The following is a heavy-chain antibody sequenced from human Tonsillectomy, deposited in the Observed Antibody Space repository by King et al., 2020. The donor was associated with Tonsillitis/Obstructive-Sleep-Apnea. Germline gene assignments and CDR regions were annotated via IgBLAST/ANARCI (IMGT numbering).Heavy chain of an antibody. Sequence: VQLVESGGGLVKPGGSLRLSCAASGFTFSSYSMNWVRQAPGKGLEWVSSISSSSSYIYYADSVKGRFTISRDNAKNSLYLQMNSLRAEDTAVYYCARDVCTIIVEPYYYYYMDVWGKGTTVPVSS. CDR3: ARDVCTIIVEPYYYYYMDV. J-gene: IGHJ6*03. V-gene: IGHV3-21*01. D-gene: IGHD3-22*01. CDR1: GFTFSSYS. CDR2: ISSSSSYI.